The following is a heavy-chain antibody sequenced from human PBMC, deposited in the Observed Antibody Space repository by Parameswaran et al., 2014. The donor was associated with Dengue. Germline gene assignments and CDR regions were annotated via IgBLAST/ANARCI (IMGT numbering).Heavy chain of an antibody. D-gene: IGHD4-17*01. CDR3: AREGADDYGDYGNDL. Sequence: WIRQPPGKGLEWVSSISSHYNYIYYADSVKGRFTISRDIAKNSLYLQMNSLRAEDTAVYYCAREGADDYGDYGNDLWGQGTLGHRLL. CDR2: ISSHYNYI. V-gene: IGHV3-21*01. J-gene: IGHJ5*02.